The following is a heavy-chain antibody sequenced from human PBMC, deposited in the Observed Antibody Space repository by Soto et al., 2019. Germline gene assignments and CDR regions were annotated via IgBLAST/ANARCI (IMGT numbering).Heavy chain of an antibody. CDR3: AREYCGGDCWGAFDI. CDR2: IYYSGST. V-gene: IGHV4-31*03. J-gene: IGHJ3*02. D-gene: IGHD2-21*02. Sequence: SETLSLTCTVSGGSISSGGYYWSWIRQHPGKGLEWIGYIYYSGSTYYNPSLKSRVTISVDTSKNQFSLKLSSVTAADTAVYYCAREYCGGDCWGAFDIWGQGTMVTVSS. CDR1: GGSISSGGYY.